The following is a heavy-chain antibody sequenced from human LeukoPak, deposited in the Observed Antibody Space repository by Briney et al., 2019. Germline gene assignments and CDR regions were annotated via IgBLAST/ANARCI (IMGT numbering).Heavy chain of an antibody. CDR1: GFTFSTYG. D-gene: IGHD4-17*01. CDR2: IQYDGNNK. CDR3: ATTDFDY. V-gene: IGHV3-30*02. Sequence: GGSLRLSCAASGFTFSTYGMHWVRQPPGKGLEWVAFIQYDGNNKYFADPVRGRFIISRGNSKSTLYLRMNSLRAEDTAVYYCATTDFDYWGQGTLVTVSS. J-gene: IGHJ4*02.